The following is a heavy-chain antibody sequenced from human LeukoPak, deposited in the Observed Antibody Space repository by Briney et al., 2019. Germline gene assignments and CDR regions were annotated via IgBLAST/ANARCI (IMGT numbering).Heavy chain of an antibody. Sequence: GGSLRLSCAASGFTFSSYAMSWVRQAPGKGLEWVSAISGSAGSTYYADSVKGRFTISRDNSKNTLYLQMNSLRAEDTAVYYCAKSGYCSGDSCYGNYYYYYDMDVWGQGTTVTVSS. D-gene: IGHD2-15*01. V-gene: IGHV3-23*01. J-gene: IGHJ6*02. CDR2: ISGSAGST. CDR3: AKSGYCSGDSCYGNYYYYYDMDV. CDR1: GFTFSSYA.